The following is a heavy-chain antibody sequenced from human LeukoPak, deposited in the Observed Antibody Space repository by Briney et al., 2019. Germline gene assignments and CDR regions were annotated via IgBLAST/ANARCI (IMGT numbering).Heavy chain of an antibody. CDR1: GGSISSYY. CDR3: ARVISSSWYPSHFDY. J-gene: IGHJ4*02. V-gene: IGHV4-59*01. Sequence: PSETLSLTCTVSGGSISSYYWSWIRQPPGKGLEWIGYIYYSGSTNYNPSLKSRVTISVDTSKNQFSLKLSSVTAADTAVYYCARVISSSWYPSHFDYWGQGTLVTVSS. CDR2: IYYSGST. D-gene: IGHD6-13*01.